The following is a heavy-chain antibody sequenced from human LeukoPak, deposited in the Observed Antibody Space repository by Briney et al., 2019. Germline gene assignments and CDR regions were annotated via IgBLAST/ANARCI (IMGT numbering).Heavy chain of an antibody. CDR2: IYPGDSDT. CDR3: ARSSMAYYYDSSGISTGYYYYMDV. CDR1: GYIFISYW. V-gene: IGHV5-51*01. J-gene: IGHJ6*03. Sequence: GESLKISCKGSGYIFISYWIGWVRQMPGKGLEWMGIIYPGDSDTRYSPSFQGQVTISADKSISTAYLQWSSLKASDTAMYYCARSSMAYYYDSSGISTGYYYYMDVWGKGTTVTISS. D-gene: IGHD3-22*01.